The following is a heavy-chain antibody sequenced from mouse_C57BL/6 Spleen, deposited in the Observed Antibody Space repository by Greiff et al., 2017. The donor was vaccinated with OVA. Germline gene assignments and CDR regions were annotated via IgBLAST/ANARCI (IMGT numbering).Heavy chain of an antibody. J-gene: IGHJ1*03. CDR2: IYPGDGDT. D-gene: IGHD2-5*01. Sequence: QVQLQQSGAELVKPGASVKISCKASGYAFSSYWMNWVKQRPGKGLEWIGQIYPGDGDTNYNGKFKGKATLTADKSSSTAYMQLSSLTSEDSAVYFCARQIYYSNFYWYFDVWGTGTTVTVSS. V-gene: IGHV1-80*01. CDR3: ARQIYYSNFYWYFDV. CDR1: GYAFSSYW.